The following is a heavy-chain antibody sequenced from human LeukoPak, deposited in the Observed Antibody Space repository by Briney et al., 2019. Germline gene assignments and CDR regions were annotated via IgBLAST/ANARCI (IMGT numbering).Heavy chain of an antibody. Sequence: SETLSLTCTVSGGSISSYYWSWIRQPAGKGLEWIGRIYTSGSTNYNPSLKSRVTISVDTSKNQFSLKLSSVTAADTAVYYCARGSAAAAPGWFDPWGQGTLVTVSS. CDR1: GGSISSYY. CDR3: ARGSAAAAPGWFDP. CDR2: IYTSGST. J-gene: IGHJ5*02. V-gene: IGHV4-4*07. D-gene: IGHD6-13*01.